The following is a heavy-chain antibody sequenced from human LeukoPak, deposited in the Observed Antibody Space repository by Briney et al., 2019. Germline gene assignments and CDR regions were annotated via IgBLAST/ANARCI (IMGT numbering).Heavy chain of an antibody. J-gene: IGHJ3*02. CDR1: GGTFTSYY. Sequence: ASVKVSCKASGGTFTSYYMHWVRQAPGQGLEWMGIINPSGGSTSYAQKFQGRVTMTRDTSTSTVYMELSSLRSEDTAVYYCARGLVVITNADAFDIWGQGTMVTVSS. V-gene: IGHV1-46*01. CDR3: ARGLVVITNADAFDI. D-gene: IGHD3-22*01. CDR2: INPSGGST.